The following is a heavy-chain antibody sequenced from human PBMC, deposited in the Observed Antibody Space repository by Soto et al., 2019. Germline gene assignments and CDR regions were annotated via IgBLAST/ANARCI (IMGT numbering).Heavy chain of an antibody. Sequence: QVQLVQSGGGVVQPGRSRRLSCAASGFSFSTYAMHWVRQAPGKGLEWVAVIWYDGSTKYYSDSVRGRFTISRDNSNKTLYLQMSSLGAEDTAVYYCARDYSGNYKVLFYLDFWGQRTLVTVSS. CDR3: ARDYSGNYKVLFYLDF. CDR2: IWYDGSTK. J-gene: IGHJ4*02. V-gene: IGHV3-33*01. CDR1: GFSFSTYA. D-gene: IGHD1-26*01.